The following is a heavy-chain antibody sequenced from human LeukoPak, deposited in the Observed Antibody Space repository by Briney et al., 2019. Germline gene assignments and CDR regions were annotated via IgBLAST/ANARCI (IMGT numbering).Heavy chain of an antibody. Sequence: TLTXXSMHXVXQAPGKGLEWMGGFDPEDGETIYAQKFQGRVTMTEDTSTGTAYMELSSLRSEDTAVYYCATAAPHFKEMATSALVYWGQGTLVTVSS. D-gene: IGHD5-12*01. CDR1: TLTXXS. V-gene: IGHV1-24*01. CDR2: FDPEDGET. J-gene: IGHJ4*02. CDR3: ATAAPHFKEMATSALVY.